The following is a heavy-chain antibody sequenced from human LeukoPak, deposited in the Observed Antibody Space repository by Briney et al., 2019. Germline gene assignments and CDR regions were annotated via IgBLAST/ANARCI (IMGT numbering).Heavy chain of an antibody. CDR3: ARGGYSYGLFDY. Sequence: GGSLRLSCADPGFTVSGNYMRCVRQAPGKGLEWGSVIYSGGTTYYAVTVKCRFTISRDKSKNTVYLQMKNLRAEDTAVYYCARGGYSYGLFDYWGQGTLVTVSS. J-gene: IGHJ4*02. V-gene: IGHV3-66*01. D-gene: IGHD5-18*01. CDR1: GFTVSGNY. CDR2: IYSGGTT.